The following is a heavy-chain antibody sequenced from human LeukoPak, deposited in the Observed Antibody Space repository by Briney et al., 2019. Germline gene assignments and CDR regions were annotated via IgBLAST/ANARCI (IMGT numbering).Heavy chain of an antibody. D-gene: IGHD3-10*01. CDR1: GSIFTSYW. CDR2: IYYDDSET. J-gene: IGHJ5*02. CDR3: ARLGVKIVRGVSLKRSGTHWFDP. V-gene: IGHV5-51*01. Sequence: KHGASLQISCQGSGSIFTSYWIGWVRQLPGKGLEWMGVIYYDDSETQYSPSFQGQVTISVDKSISTVYLRWSALKASDSAIYYCARLGVKIVRGVSLKRSGTHWFDPWGQGTLVTVSS.